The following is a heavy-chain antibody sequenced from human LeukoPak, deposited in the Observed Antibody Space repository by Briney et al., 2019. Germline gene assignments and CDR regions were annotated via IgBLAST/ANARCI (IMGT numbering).Heavy chain of an antibody. CDR2: ISDSGYAT. Sequence: GSLRLSCAAPGFTFSSYAMSWVRQAPGKGLEWVSSISDSGYATYYANSVKGRFTISRDSSKNTVYLQMSSLRAEDTAVYYCAKESGSYPQDLDSWGQGTLVTVSS. V-gene: IGHV3-23*01. D-gene: IGHD1-26*01. CDR1: GFTFSSYA. CDR3: AKESGSYPQDLDS. J-gene: IGHJ4*02.